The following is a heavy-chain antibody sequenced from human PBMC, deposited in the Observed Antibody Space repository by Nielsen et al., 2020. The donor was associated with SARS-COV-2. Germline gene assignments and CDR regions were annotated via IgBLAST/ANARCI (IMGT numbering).Heavy chain of an antibody. CDR2: ISYDGSNK. CDR1: GFTFSSYG. Sequence: GESLKISCAASGFTFSSYGMHWVRQAPGKGLEWVAVISYDGSNKYYADSVKGRFTISRDNSKNTLYLQMNSLRAKDTALYYCAKGLGFTAFDIWGQGTMVTVSS. CDR3: AKGLGFTAFDI. V-gene: IGHV3-30*18. J-gene: IGHJ3*02. D-gene: IGHD3-10*01.